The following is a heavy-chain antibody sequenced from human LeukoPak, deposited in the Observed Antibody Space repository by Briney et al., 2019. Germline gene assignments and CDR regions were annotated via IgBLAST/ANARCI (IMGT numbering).Heavy chain of an antibody. CDR3: ARSSYGDYSNWFDP. V-gene: IGHV4-38-2*02. Sequence: SETLSLTCTVSGYSISSGYYWGWIRQPPGKGLEWIGSIYHSGSTYYNPSLKSRVTISVDTSKNQFSLKLSSVTAADTAVYYCARSSYGDYSNWFDPWGQGTLVTVSS. CDR2: IYHSGST. J-gene: IGHJ5*02. D-gene: IGHD4-17*01. CDR1: GYSISSGYY.